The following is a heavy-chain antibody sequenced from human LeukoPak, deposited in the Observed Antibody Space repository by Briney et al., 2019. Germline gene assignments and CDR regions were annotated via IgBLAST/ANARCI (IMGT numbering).Heavy chain of an antibody. Sequence: GGSLRLSCAASGFTFSSYAMSWVRQAPGKGLEWVSAISGSGGSTYYADSVKGRFTISRDNSKNTLYLQMNSLRAEDTAVYYCAREMYRGQYNWNDEPYYFDYWGQGTLVTVSS. D-gene: IGHD1-1*01. CDR2: ISGSGGST. CDR3: AREMYRGQYNWNDEPYYFDY. CDR1: GFTFSSYA. V-gene: IGHV3-23*01. J-gene: IGHJ4*02.